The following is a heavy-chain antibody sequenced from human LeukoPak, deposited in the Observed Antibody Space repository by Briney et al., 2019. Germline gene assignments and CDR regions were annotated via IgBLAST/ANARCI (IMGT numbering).Heavy chain of an antibody. CDR2: ISSSSSYI. D-gene: IGHD2/OR15-2a*01. CDR1: GFTFGTYS. J-gene: IGHJ4*02. V-gene: IGHV3-21*04. Sequence: GGSLRLSCAASGFTFGTYSMNWVRQAPGNGLEWVSSISSSSSYIYYEDSVKGRFTISRDNSKNTLYLQMNSLRAEDTAVYYCAKERAFGTWLGDYWGQGTPVTVSS. CDR3: AKERAFGTWLGDY.